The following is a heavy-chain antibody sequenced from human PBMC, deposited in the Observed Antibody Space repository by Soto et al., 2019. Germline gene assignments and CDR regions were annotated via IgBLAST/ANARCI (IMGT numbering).Heavy chain of an antibody. CDR3: ARSQWLMKYNWFDP. V-gene: IGHV1-69*01. D-gene: IGHD6-19*01. Sequence: QVPLVQSGAEVKKPGSSVKVSCKASGGTFSSYAISWVRQAPGQGLEWMGGIIPIFGTANYAQKFQGRVRMTADESTSTAYMELSSLRSEDTAVYYCARSQWLMKYNWFDPWGQGTLVTVAS. CDR2: IIPIFGTA. J-gene: IGHJ5*02. CDR1: GGTFSSYA.